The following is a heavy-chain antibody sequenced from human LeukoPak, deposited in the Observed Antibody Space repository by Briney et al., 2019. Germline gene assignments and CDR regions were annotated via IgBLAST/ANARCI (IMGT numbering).Heavy chain of an antibody. Sequence: GASVKVSCKASGYTFTGYYMHWVRQAPGQGLEWMGWINPNSGGTNYAQKFQGRVTMTRDTSISTAYMELSRLRSDDTAVYYCARFARGYSSSYHCYYYYMDVWGKGTTVTVSS. V-gene: IGHV1-2*02. D-gene: IGHD6-6*01. CDR3: ARFARGYSSSYHCYYYYMDV. CDR2: INPNSGGT. J-gene: IGHJ6*03. CDR1: GYTFTGYY.